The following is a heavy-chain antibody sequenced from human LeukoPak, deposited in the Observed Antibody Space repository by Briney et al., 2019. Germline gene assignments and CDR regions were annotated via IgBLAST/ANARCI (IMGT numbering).Heavy chain of an antibody. CDR1: GGSISSYY. J-gene: IGHJ4*02. CDR2: IYYSGST. D-gene: IGHD2-15*01. Sequence: SETLSLTCTVSGGSISSYYWSWIRQPPGKGLEWIGYIYYSGSTNYNPSLKSRVTISVDTSKNQFSLKLSSVTAADTAVYYCARHGGWRILDYWGQGTLVTVSS. V-gene: IGHV4-59*08. CDR3: ARHGGWRILDY.